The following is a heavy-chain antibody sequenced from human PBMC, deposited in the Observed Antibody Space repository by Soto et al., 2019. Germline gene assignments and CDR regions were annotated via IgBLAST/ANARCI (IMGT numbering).Heavy chain of an antibody. Sequence: QVQLVQSGAEVKKPGASVKISCEASGYIFTSYAITWVRQAPGQGLEWMGWISSYNGNTNDAQKFQGRVTMTTDTSTITAYMALGGLRSDDTAVYYCAGLRITVLGVVITPGDFDYWSQGTLVTVSS. V-gene: IGHV1-18*01. J-gene: IGHJ4*02. D-gene: IGHD3-3*01. CDR3: AGLRITVLGVVITPGDFDY. CDR1: GYIFTSYA. CDR2: ISSYNGNT.